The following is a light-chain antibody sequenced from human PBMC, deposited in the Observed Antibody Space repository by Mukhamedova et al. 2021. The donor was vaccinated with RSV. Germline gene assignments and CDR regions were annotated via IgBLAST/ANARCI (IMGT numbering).Light chain of an antibody. Sequence: GSSSDVGGYTYVSWYQQHPGKAPKLIVYEVTNRPSGVSHRFSGSKSGNTASLTISGLQAEDEADYYCSSYTAGATLYVFGTGTKV. V-gene: IGLV2-14*01. CDR2: EVT. CDR3: SSYTAGATLYV. J-gene: IGLJ1*01. CDR1: SSDVGGYTY.